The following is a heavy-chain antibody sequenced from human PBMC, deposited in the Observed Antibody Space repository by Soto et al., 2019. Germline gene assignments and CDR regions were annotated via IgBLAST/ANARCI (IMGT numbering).Heavy chain of an antibody. V-gene: IGHV1-3*01. D-gene: IGHD1-1*01. CDR3: ARGKGMEENYYYYGLDI. CDR2: INGGTGQT. J-gene: IGHJ6*02. CDR1: GYTFTTHA. Sequence: ASVKVSCKASGYTFTTHAMHWVRQAPGQSLEWMGWINGGTGQTKHSQRFQGRVNITRDTSASTAYMELSSLRSEDTAVYYCARGKGMEENYYYYGLDIWGQGATVTVS.